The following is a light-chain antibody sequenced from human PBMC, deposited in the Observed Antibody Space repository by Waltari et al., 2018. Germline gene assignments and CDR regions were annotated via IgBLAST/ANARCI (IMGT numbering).Light chain of an antibody. J-gene: IGLJ1*01. V-gene: IGLV2-8*01. CDR3: SSYAGSRGV. CDR2: EVN. Sequence: QSALTQPPSASGSPGQSVTISCTGTSSDVGGYTYVSWYQQHPGKAPKLMIFEVNKRPSRVPDRFSGSKSGNTASLTVSGLQAEDEADYYCSSYAGSRGVFGTGTKVTVL. CDR1: SSDVGGYTY.